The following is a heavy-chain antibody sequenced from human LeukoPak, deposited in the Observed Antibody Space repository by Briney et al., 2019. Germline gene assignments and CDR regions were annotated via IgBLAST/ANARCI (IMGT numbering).Heavy chain of an antibody. D-gene: IGHD3-22*01. V-gene: IGHV3-23*01. CDR1: GFTFSSYV. J-gene: IGHJ4*02. CDR2: ISGSGGKT. Sequence: GGSLRLSCAASGFTFSSYVMSWFRQAPGKGLEWVSGISGSGGKTYYADSVKGRFTISRDNSKNTLYLQMNSLRVEDTAAYYCAKVLDSSGYYYYFDYWGQGTLVTVSS. CDR3: AKVLDSSGYYYYFDY.